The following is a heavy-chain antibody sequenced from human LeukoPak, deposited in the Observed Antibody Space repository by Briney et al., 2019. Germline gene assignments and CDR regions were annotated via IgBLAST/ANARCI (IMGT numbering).Heavy chain of an antibody. V-gene: IGHV1-69*01. CDR3: AREPHRGPVAGIDY. CDR2: IIPIFGTA. D-gene: IGHD6-19*01. J-gene: IGHJ4*02. CDR1: GGTFSSYA. Sequence: GSSVKVSCKASGGTFSSYAISWVRQAPGQGLEWMGGIIPIFGTANYAQKFQGRVTITADESTSTAYMELSSLRSEDTAVYYCAREPHRGPVAGIDYWGQGTLVTVSS.